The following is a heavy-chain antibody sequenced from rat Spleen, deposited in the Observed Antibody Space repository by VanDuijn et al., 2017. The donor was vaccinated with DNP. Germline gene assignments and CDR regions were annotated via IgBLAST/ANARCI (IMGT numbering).Heavy chain of an antibody. CDR2: ISSGGST. D-gene: IGHD1-4*01. CDR1: GVSLTSYT. Sequence: QVQLKESGPGLVQPSEIPSLTCTVSGVSLTSYTVRWVRQPPGKGLEWIAAISSGGSTNYNSALKSRLSISRDTSKSQVFLKMNSVQTEDTAMYFCARSPGYYWYFDFWGPGTMVTVSS. J-gene: IGHJ1*01. CDR3: ARSPGYYWYFDF. V-gene: IGHV2-6*01.